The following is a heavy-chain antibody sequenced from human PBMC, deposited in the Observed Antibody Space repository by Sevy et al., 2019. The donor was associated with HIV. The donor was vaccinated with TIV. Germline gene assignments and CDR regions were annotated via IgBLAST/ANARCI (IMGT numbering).Heavy chain of an antibody. D-gene: IGHD4-17*01. CDR3: ARDPRIYGDYLLAYFDY. V-gene: IGHV3-33*01. Sequence: GGSLRLSCAASGLTPSTYGIHWVRQAPGKGLEWVAVIGYDGNNKFYAYSVKGRFTISRDDSKNTVFLQMDSLRAEDTAVYYCARDPRIYGDYLLAYFDYWSQGTLVTVSS. CDR2: IGYDGNNK. J-gene: IGHJ4*02. CDR1: GLTPSTYG.